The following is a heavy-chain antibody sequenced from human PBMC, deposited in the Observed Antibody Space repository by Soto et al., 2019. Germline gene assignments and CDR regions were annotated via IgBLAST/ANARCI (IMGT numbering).Heavy chain of an antibody. J-gene: IGHJ6*02. CDR2: IYSGGST. CDR1: GFTVSSNY. Sequence: GGSLRLSCAASGFTVSSNYMSWVRQAPGKGLEWVSVIYSGGSTYYADSVKGRFTISRDNSKNTLYLQMNSLRAEDTAVYYCARDLVTGTTRRYYYYHGMDVWGQGTTVTVSS. CDR3: ARDLVTGTTRRYYYYHGMDV. V-gene: IGHV3-53*01. D-gene: IGHD1-7*01.